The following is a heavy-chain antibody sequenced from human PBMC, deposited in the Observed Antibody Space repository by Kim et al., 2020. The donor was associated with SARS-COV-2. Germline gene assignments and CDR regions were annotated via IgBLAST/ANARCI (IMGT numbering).Heavy chain of an antibody. CDR2: IWYDGSNK. Sequence: GGSLRLSCAASGFTFSSYAMHWVRQAPGKGLEWVAVIWYDGSNKYYADSVKGRFTISRDKSKNTLYLQMNSLRAEDTAVYYCAKDYEYRDGYNLPCFDYWGQGTLVTVSS. CDR3: AKDYEYRDGYNLPCFDY. CDR1: GFTFSSYA. V-gene: IGHV3-33*03. J-gene: IGHJ4*02. D-gene: IGHD6-6*01.